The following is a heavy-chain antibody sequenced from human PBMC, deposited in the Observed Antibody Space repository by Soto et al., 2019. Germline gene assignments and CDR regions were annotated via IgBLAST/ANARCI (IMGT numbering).Heavy chain of an antibody. J-gene: IGHJ4*02. CDR2: IYYSGST. CDR3: ARALSGSYLYYFDY. Sequence: SQTLSLTCTVSGGSISSSSYYWGWIRQPPGKGLEWIGSIYYSGSTYYNPSLKSRVTISVDTSKNQFSLKLSSVTAADTAVYYCARALSGSYLYYFDYWGQGTLVTVSS. D-gene: IGHD1-26*01. V-gene: IGHV4-39*07. CDR1: GGSISSSSYY.